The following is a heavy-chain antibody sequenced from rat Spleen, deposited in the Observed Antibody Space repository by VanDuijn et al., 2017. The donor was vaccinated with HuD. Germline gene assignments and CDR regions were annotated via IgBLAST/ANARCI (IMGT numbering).Heavy chain of an antibody. J-gene: IGHJ2*01. D-gene: IGHD1-6*01. CDR3: TRDRILRSTGFDS. CDR1: GFTFSDYG. Sequence: EVQLVESGGGLVQPGRSLKVSCAASGFTFSDYGMAWVRQAPTKGLEWVATISYDGSNTHYRDSVKGRFTIFRENAKSTLSLQMDSLRSEDTATYYCTRDRILRSTGFDSWGQGVMVTVSS. V-gene: IGHV5-29*01. CDR2: ISYDGSNT.